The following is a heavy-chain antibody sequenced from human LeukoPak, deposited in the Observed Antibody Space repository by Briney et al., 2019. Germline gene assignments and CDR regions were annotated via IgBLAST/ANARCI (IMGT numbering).Heavy chain of an antibody. CDR1: GFTFSSYG. D-gene: IGHD3-10*01. CDR3: AKELWGSGSYYYYYGMDV. J-gene: IGHJ6*02. CDR2: ISYDGSNK. V-gene: IGHV3-30*18. Sequence: GGSLRLSCAASGFTFSSYGMHWVRQAPGKGLEWVAVISYDGSNKYYADSVKGRFTISRDNSKNTLYLQMNSLRAEDTAVYYCAKELWGSGSYYYYYGMDVWGQGTTVTVSS.